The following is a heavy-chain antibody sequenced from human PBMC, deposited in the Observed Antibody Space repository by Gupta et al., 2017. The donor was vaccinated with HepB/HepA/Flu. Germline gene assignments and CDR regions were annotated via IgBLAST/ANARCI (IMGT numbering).Heavy chain of an antibody. Sequence: EVQLLESGGVLLQPGGSLRLPCAASGFTSSSFDMNWVRQAPGKGLEWVSGINRDAGKTHYADFVKGRFTISRDNSRNTLSLQMTSLRVEDTAVYYCAKALASGRMFYFDSWGQGTLVTVS. CDR1: GFTSSSFD. J-gene: IGHJ4*02. CDR2: INRDAGKT. CDR3: AKALASGRMFYFDS. D-gene: IGHD6-19*01. V-gene: IGHV3-23*01.